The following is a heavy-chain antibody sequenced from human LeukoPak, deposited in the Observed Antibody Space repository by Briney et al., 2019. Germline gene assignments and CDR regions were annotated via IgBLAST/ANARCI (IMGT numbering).Heavy chain of an antibody. CDR3: ARGFLSPRDQDLDP. V-gene: IGHV4-30-4*01. CDR1: GGSISSGDYY. J-gene: IGHJ5*02. Sequence: SQTLSLTCTVSGGSISSGDYYWSWIRQPPGKGLEWIGYNYYSGSTYYNPSLKSRVTISVDTSKNQFSLKLSSVTAADTAVYYCARGFLSPRDQDLDPWGQGTLVTVSS. CDR2: NYYSGST. D-gene: IGHD2/OR15-2a*01.